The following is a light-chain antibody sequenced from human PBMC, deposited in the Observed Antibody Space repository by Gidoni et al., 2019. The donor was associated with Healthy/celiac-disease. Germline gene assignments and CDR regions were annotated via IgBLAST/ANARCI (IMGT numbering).Light chain of an antibody. CDR2: DAS. CDR3: QQYDNLPLT. V-gene: IGKV1-33*01. J-gene: IGKJ4*01. CDR1: QDISNY. Sequence: DIQMTQSPSSLSASVGDRVTITCQASQDISNYLNWYQQKPGKAPKLLIYDASNLETGVPSRFSGSGSGTDFTVTISSLQPEDIATYYCQQYDNLPLTFGGXTKVESK.